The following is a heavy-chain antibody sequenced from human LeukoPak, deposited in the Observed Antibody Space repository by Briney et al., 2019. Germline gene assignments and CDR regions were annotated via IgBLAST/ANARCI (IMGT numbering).Heavy chain of an antibody. CDR2: ISGSGGST. CDR1: GFTFSSYA. CDR3: ARDVVPLEYSVYAY. Sequence: PGGSLRLSCAASGFTFSSYAMSWVRQAPGKGLEWVSAISGSGGSTYYADSVRGRFTVSRDNSKNTLYLQMDSLRPEDTAVYFCARDVVPLEYSVYAYWGQGTLVTVSS. V-gene: IGHV3-23*01. J-gene: IGHJ4*02. D-gene: IGHD5/OR15-5a*01.